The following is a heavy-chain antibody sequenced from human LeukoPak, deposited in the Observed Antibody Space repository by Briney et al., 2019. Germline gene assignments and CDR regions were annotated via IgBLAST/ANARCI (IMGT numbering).Heavy chain of an antibody. J-gene: IGHJ5*02. Sequence: SESLSLTCTVSGGSISSGGYYWSWIRQHPGKGLEWIGYIYYSGSTYYNPSLKSRVTISVDTSKNQFSLKLSSVTAADTAVYYCARGLRIAAAGTVLNWFDPWGQGTVDRLSS. D-gene: IGHD6-13*01. CDR3: ARGLRIAAAGTVLNWFDP. CDR2: IYYSGST. CDR1: GGSISSGGYY. V-gene: IGHV4-31*03.